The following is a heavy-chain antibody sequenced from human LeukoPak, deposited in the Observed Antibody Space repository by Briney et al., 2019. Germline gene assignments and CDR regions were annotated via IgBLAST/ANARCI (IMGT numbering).Heavy chain of an antibody. V-gene: IGHV3-7*01. D-gene: IGHD2/OR15-2a*01. CDR2: IKQDGSEK. J-gene: IGHJ6*03. Sequence: GGSLRLSCAASGLTFSSYWMSWGRQGPGKGLEWVANIKQDGSEKYYVDSVKGRFTISRDNAKNSLYWQMNRLRAEDTAVCYCAREGGLENKYYYYYYMDVWGKGTTVTVSS. CDR3: AREGGLENKYYYYYYMDV. CDR1: GLTFSSYW.